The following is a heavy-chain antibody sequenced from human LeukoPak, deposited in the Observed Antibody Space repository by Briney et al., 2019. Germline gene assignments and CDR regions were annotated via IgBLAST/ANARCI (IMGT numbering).Heavy chain of an antibody. J-gene: IGHJ3*02. D-gene: IGHD3-10*01. V-gene: IGHV1-24*01. CDR3: ATDRGEEQLHDAFDI. CDR2: FDPEDGET. CDR1: GYTLTELS. Sequence: ASVKVSCKVSGYTLTELSMHWVRQAPGKGLEWMGGFDPEDGETIYAQKFQGRVTMTEDTSIDTAYMELSSLRSEDTAVYYCATDRGEEQLHDAFDIWGQGTMVTVSS.